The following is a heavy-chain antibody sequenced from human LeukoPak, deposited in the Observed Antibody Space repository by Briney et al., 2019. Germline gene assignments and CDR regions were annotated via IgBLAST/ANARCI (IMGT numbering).Heavy chain of an antibody. V-gene: IGHV4-34*01. D-gene: IGHD5-24*01. CDR1: GGSFSGYY. CDR2: INHSGST. Sequence: PSETLSLTCAVYGGSFSGYYWSWIRQPPGKGLEWIGEINHSGSTNYNPSLKSRVTISVDTSKNQFSLKLSSVTAADTAVYYCARDGDGYELDYWGQGTLVTVSS. J-gene: IGHJ4*02. CDR3: ARDGDGYELDY.